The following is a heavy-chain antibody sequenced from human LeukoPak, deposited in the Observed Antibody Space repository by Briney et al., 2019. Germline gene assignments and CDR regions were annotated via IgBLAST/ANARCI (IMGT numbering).Heavy chain of an antibody. D-gene: IGHD3-22*01. CDR2: IYYRGST. CDR1: GGSISSGDYY. J-gene: IGHJ4*02. Sequence: SGTLSLTCAVSGGSISSGDYYWSWIRQHPGKGLEWIGYIYYRGSTYYNPSLKSRVTISVDTSKNQFSLKLSSVTAADTAVYYCARDAKLLPLDYWGQGTLVTVSS. V-gene: IGHV4-31*11. CDR3: ARDAKLLPLDY.